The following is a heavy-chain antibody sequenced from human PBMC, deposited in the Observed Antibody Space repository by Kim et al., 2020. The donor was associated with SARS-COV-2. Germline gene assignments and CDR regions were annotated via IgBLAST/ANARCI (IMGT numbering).Heavy chain of an antibody. D-gene: IGHD6-6*01. CDR3: ARTDSSSTSDY. CDR2: T. V-gene: IGHV4-34*01. J-gene: IGHJ4*02. Sequence: TNYNPSLKSRVTISVDTSKNQFSLKLSSVTAADTAVYYCARTDSSSTSDYWGQGTLVTVSS.